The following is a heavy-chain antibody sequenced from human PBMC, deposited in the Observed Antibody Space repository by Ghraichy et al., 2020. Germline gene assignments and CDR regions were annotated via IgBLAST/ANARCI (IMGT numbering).Heavy chain of an antibody. Sequence: GGSLRLSCAASGFTLSGYAMHWVRQAPGKGLEWVAVVSHDGTNKFYSDFAKGRFTISRDSSENTMYLQMSGLRPADTALYYCVRGISLGSGVLKDAFDVWGQGTMVTVSS. D-gene: IGHD3-10*01. CDR2: VSHDGTNK. CDR1: GFTLSGYA. CDR3: VRGISLGSGVLKDAFDV. J-gene: IGHJ3*01. V-gene: IGHV3-30*04.